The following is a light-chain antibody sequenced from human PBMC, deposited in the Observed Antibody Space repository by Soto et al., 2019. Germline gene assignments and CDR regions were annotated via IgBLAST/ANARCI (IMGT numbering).Light chain of an antibody. CDR2: GAS. J-gene: IGKJ4*01. CDR3: QQRSNWPPLT. V-gene: IGKV3-15*01. CDR1: QSVSSN. Sequence: EIVMTQSPATLSVSPGGRATLSCRASQSVSSNLAWYQQQPGQAPRLLIYGASTRATGIPASFSGCGSGTEFTLTISSLEPEDFAVYYCQQRSNWPPLTFGGGTKVDIK.